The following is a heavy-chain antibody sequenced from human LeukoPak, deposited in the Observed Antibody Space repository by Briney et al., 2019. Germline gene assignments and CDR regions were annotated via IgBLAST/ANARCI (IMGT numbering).Heavy chain of an antibody. CDR2: ISSSSSTI. V-gene: IGHV3-48*01. D-gene: IGHD6-13*01. J-gene: IGHJ5*02. CDR3: ARGGAGIAHNWFDP. CDR1: GFTFSSYW. Sequence: GSLRLSCAASGFTFSSYWMSWVRQAPGKGLEWVSYISSSSSTIYYADSVKGRFTISRDNAKNSLYLQMNSLRAEDTAVYYCARGGAGIAHNWFDPWGQGTLVTVSS.